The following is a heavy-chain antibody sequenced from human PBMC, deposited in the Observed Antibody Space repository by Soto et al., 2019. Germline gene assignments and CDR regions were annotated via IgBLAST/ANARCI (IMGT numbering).Heavy chain of an antibody. CDR1: GDSISSSYS. Sequence: SETLSLTCTVSGDSISSSYSWSWIRQPPGRGLEWIGYVSHSGITRYNPSLQSRVSMSVDTSRNQFSLKLNSVTAADTAVYFCAREYCANDVCFQPDYWGQGALVTVSS. D-gene: IGHD2-8*01. CDR3: AREYCANDVCFQPDY. J-gene: IGHJ4*02. V-gene: IGHV4-59*12. CDR2: VSHSGIT.